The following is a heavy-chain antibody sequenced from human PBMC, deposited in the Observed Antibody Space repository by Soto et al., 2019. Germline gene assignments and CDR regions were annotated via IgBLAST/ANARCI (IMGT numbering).Heavy chain of an antibody. CDR3: ASIAASSYFGPDY. CDR1: GFTFSSYA. J-gene: IGHJ4*02. D-gene: IGHD6-6*01. CDR2: ISGSGGST. V-gene: IGHV3-23*01. Sequence: EVQLLESGGGLVQPGGSLRLSCAASGFTFSSYAMSWVRQAPGKRLEWVSAISGSGGSTYYADSVKGRFTISRDNSKNTLYLQMNSLRAEDTAVYYCASIAASSYFGPDYWGQGTLVTVSS.